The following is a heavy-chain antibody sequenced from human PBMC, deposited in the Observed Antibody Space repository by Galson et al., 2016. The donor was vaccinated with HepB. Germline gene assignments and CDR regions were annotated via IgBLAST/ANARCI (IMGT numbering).Heavy chain of an antibody. Sequence: SLRLSCAASGFTFGNYGMHWVRQAPRKGLEWVAADSMDGRMKLYADSVKGRFTISRDNSNSMLFLQMSSLRADDTAVYYCARRHEYCPPVGCSVDYWGQGTLVSVSS. CDR2: DSMDGRMK. CDR3: ARRHEYCPPVGCSVDY. J-gene: IGHJ4*02. D-gene: IGHD2/OR15-2a*01. V-gene: IGHV3-30*03. CDR1: GFTFGNYG.